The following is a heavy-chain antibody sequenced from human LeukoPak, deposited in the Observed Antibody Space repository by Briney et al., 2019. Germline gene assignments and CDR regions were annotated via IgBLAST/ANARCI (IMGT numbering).Heavy chain of an antibody. CDR2: IYYSGST. V-gene: IGHV4-59*11. J-gene: IGHJ6*03. CDR3: ARGKTGTRSYYYYYMDV. CDR1: GGSISGHH. Sequence: PSETLSLTCTVSGGSISGHHWSWIRQPPGKGLEWIGYIYYSGSTNYNPSLKSRVTISVDTSKNQFSLKLSSVTAADTAVYYCARGKTGTRSYYYYYMDVWGKGTTVTVSS. D-gene: IGHD1-1*01.